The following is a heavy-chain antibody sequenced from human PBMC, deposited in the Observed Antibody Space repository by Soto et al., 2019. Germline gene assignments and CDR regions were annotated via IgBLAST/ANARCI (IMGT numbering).Heavy chain of an antibody. J-gene: IGHJ5*02. CDR3: ARDYFDSSDNTTTCFDP. CDR1: GDSISSFY. CDR2: IYHTGNA. Sequence: SETLSLTCTVSGDSISSFYWAWIRQPPGEGLEWIGSIYHTGNAYYNPSLKSRVTISVDTSKNQFSLKVTSVTAADTALYYCARDYFDSSDNTTTCFDPWGQGPLVTVS. V-gene: IGHV4-39*01. D-gene: IGHD3-22*01.